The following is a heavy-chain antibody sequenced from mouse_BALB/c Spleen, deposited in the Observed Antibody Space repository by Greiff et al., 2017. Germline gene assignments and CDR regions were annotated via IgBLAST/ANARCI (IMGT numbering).Heavy chain of an antibody. V-gene: IGHV1-87*01. Sequence: VQLKESGAELARPGASVKLSCKASGYTFTSYWMQWVKQRPGQGLEWIGAIYPGDGDTRYTQKFKGKATLTADKSSSTAYMQLSSLASEDSAVYYCARSDYYGYVWYFDVWGAGTTVTVSS. CDR1: GYTFTSYW. CDR3: ARSDYYGYVWYFDV. CDR2: IYPGDGDT. D-gene: IGHD1-2*01. J-gene: IGHJ1*01.